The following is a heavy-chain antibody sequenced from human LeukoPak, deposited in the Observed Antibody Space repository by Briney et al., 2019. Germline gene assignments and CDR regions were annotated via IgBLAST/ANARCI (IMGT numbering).Heavy chain of an antibody. Sequence: SETLSLTCTVSGGSISSYYWSWIRQPPGKGLEWIGYIYYSGSTNYNPSLKSRVTISVDTSKNQFSLKLSSVTAADTAVYYCARGILTIFGVVTHNWFDPWGQGTLVTVSS. CDR3: ARGILTIFGVVTHNWFDP. V-gene: IGHV4-59*01. D-gene: IGHD3-3*01. CDR1: GGSISSYY. CDR2: IYYSGST. J-gene: IGHJ5*02.